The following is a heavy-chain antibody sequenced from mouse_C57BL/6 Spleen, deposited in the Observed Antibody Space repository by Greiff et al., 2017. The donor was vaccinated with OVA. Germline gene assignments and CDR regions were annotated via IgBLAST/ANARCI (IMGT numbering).Heavy chain of an antibody. V-gene: IGHV2-4*01. CDR3: AKNLYGPYAMDY. J-gene: IGHJ4*01. D-gene: IGHD1-1*02. CDR2: IWNGGST. Sequence: VQLQQSGPGLVQPSQSLSITCTVSGFSLTSYGVHLVRQHPGKGLEWLGVIWNGGSTAYTAAFISRLSNSKDNDKSQVFFKMNSLQADDTAIYYCAKNLYGPYAMDYWGQGTSVTVSS. CDR1: GFSLTSYG.